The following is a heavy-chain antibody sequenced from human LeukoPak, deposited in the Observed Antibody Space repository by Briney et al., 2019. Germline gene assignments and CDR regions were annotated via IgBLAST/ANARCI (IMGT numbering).Heavy chain of an antibody. D-gene: IGHD3-16*01. CDR1: GVSLSDYW. CDR2: IFHSGYT. V-gene: IGHV4-34*01. J-gene: IGHJ4*02. Sequence: PSETLSLTCALSGVSLSDYWWSWIRQSPGKGLEWVGEIFHSGYTNYNPSLKSRVTISVDTSKSQFSLNLRSVTAADTAVYYCVGGHDNTWGNPEYWGQGTRVTVAS. CDR3: VGGHDNTWGNPEY.